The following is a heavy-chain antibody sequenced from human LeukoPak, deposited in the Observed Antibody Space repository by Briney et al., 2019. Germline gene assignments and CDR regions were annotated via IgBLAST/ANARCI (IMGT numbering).Heavy chain of an antibody. D-gene: IGHD5-24*01. CDR3: ARHGRRSGYNWDRYYFDY. CDR1: GGSISSSSYY. V-gene: IGHV4-39*01. J-gene: IGHJ4*02. CDR2: IYYSGST. Sequence: SETLSLTCTVSGGSISSSSYYWGWIHQPPGKGLEWIGSIYYSGSTYYNPSLKSRVTISVDTSKNQFSLKLSSVTAADTAVYYCARHGRRSGYNWDRYYFDYWGQGTLVTVSS.